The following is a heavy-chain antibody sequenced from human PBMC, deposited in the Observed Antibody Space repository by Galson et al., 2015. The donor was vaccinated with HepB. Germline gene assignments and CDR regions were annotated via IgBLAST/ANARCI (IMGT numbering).Heavy chain of an antibody. Sequence: SLRLSCAASGLTFSSYAMHWVRQAPGKGLEWAAVISYDGSNKYFADSVKGRFTISRDNSKNTLYPQISSLRTEDTAVYYCARDRTYHLSAGMDVWGQGTTVTVSS. J-gene: IGHJ6*02. CDR3: ARDRTYHLSAGMDV. V-gene: IGHV3-30*04. D-gene: IGHD2-2*01. CDR1: GLTFSSYA. CDR2: ISYDGSNK.